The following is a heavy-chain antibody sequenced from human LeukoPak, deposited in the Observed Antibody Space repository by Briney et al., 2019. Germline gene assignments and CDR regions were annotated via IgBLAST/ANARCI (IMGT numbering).Heavy chain of an antibody. D-gene: IGHD3-10*01. CDR2: IYPGDSDT. CDR3: ARQDTITMVRGVKGAFDI. Sequence: GESLKISYKGSGYSFTSYWIGWVRQMPGKGLEWMGIIYPGDSDTRYSPSFQGQVTISADKSISTAYLQWSSLKASDTAMYYCARQDTITMVRGVKGAFDIWGQGTMVTVSS. J-gene: IGHJ3*02. CDR1: GYSFTSYW. V-gene: IGHV5-51*01.